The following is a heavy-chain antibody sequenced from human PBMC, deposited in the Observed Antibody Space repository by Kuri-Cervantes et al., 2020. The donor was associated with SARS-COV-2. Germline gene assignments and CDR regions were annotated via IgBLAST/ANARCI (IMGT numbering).Heavy chain of an antibody. J-gene: IGHJ4*02. Sequence: SETLSLTFAVYGGSFRGYYWSWIRQPPGKGLEWIWEINHSGRTNYNPSLKSRVTISVDTSKNQFSLKLSSVTAADTAVYYWSRLGGYCSGGSCYSDYWGQGTLVTVSS. CDR3: SRLGGYCSGGSCYSDY. D-gene: IGHD2-15*01. CDR2: INHSGRT. CDR1: GGSFRGYY. V-gene: IGHV4-34*01.